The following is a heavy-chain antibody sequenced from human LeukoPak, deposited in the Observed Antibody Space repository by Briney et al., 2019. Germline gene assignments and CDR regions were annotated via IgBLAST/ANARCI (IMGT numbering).Heavy chain of an antibody. Sequence: GGSLRLSCAASGFTVSSNYMSWVRQAPGKGLEWVSVIFSGGTTYYADSVKGRFTISRDNSKNTLYLQMNSLRAEDTAVYYCAREGNYYGMDVWGQGTTVTVSS. CDR1: GFTVSSNY. J-gene: IGHJ6*02. CDR2: IFSGGTT. V-gene: IGHV3-53*01. CDR3: AREGNYYGMDV.